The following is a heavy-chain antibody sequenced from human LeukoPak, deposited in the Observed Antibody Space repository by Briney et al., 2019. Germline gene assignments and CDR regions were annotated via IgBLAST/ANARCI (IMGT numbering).Heavy chain of an antibody. CDR1: GYTFTSYY. CDR2: INPSGGST. V-gene: IGHV1-46*01. J-gene: IGHJ4*02. Sequence: GASVKVSCKASGYTFTSYYMHWVRQAPGQGLEWMGIINPSGGSTSYAQKFQGRVTMTRDTSTSTVYMELSSPRSEDTAVYYCARTLLGARVGATSLRYWGQGTLVTVSS. CDR3: ARTLLGARVGATSLRY. D-gene: IGHD1-26*01.